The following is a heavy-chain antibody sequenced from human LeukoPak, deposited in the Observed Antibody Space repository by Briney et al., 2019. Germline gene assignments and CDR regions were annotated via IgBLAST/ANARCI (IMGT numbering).Heavy chain of an antibody. CDR2: ISGSGGST. Sequence: GGSLRLSCAASGFTFSSHAMSWVRQAPGKGLEWVSAISGSGGSTYYADSVKGRFTISRDNSKNTLYLQMNSLRAEDTAVYYCAKDLSIVGAPYYFDYWGQGTLVTVSS. D-gene: IGHD1-26*01. V-gene: IGHV3-23*01. J-gene: IGHJ4*02. CDR3: AKDLSIVGAPYYFDY. CDR1: GFTFSSHA.